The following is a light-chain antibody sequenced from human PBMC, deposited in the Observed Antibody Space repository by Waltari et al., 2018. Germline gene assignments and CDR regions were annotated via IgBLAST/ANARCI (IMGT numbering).Light chain of an antibody. CDR3: QQYDNYCT. CDR2: RAS. CDR1: QSITNW. J-gene: IGKJ1*01. Sequence: DIQMTQSPSTLSASVGDRVTITCWASQSITNWLAWYQQKPGKAPKLLLYRASNLESGVPLSVSGSGSGTEFTLTISSLQPDDFATYYCQQYDNYCTFGQGTKVEIK. V-gene: IGKV1-5*03.